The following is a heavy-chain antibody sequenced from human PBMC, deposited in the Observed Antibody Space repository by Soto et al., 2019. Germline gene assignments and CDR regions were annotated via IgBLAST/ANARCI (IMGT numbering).Heavy chain of an antibody. V-gene: IGHV1-3*01. J-gene: IGHJ6*02. CDR1: GYTFTSYD. CDR3: ARDHRDYYYYYGMDV. CDR2: INAGNGNT. Sequence: ASVKVSCKASGYTFTSYDMHWVRQAPGQRLEWMGWINAGNGNTKYSQNFQGRVTITRDTSASTAYMELSSLRSEDTAVYYCARDHRDYYYYYGMDVWGQGTTVTVSS.